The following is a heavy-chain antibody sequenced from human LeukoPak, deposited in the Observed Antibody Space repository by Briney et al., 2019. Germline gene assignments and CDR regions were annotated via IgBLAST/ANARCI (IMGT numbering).Heavy chain of an antibody. J-gene: IGHJ4*02. CDR2: IDPSDSYT. CDR1: GYSFTSYW. D-gene: IGHD3-16*01. Sequence: GESLKISCQGSGYSFTSYWISWVRQMPGKGLEWMGRIDPSDSYTNYSPSFQGHVTISADKSISTAYLQWSSLKASDTAMYYCAIFMITFGGDKSFDYWGQGTLVTVSS. V-gene: IGHV5-10-1*01. CDR3: AIFMITFGGDKSFDY.